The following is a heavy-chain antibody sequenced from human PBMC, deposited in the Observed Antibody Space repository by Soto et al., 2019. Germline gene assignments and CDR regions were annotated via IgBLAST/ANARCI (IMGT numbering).Heavy chain of an antibody. CDR3: AKLITMVRGVIMDAFDI. CDR2: ISYDGNNK. D-gene: IGHD3-10*01. Sequence: QVQLVESGGGVVQPGRSLRLSCAASGFTFSSYDIHWVRQAPGKGLEWVALISYDGNNKYYADSVKGRFNISRDNSKNTLYLQMNSLRAEDTAVYYCAKLITMVRGVIMDAFDIWGQGTMVTVSS. J-gene: IGHJ3*02. CDR1: GFTFSSYD. V-gene: IGHV3-30*18.